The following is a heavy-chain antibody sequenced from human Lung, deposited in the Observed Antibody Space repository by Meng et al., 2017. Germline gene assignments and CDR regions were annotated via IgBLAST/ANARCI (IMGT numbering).Heavy chain of an antibody. V-gene: IGHV4-34*01. J-gene: IGHJ4*02. CDR2: INHSGST. CDR3: ARGPTTMAHDFDY. Sequence: HVHLPESGRSRLKRSQTLYRSCVCSVGYFSDSYWRWIRQSPGKGPEWIGEINHSGSTNFSPSLESRATISVDTSQNNLSLKLSSVTAADSAVYYCARGPTTMAHDFDYWGQGTLVTVSS. D-gene: IGHD4-11*01. CDR1: VGYFSDSY.